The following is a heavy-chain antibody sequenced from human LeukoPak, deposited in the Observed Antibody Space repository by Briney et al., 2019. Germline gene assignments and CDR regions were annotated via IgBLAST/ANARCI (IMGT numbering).Heavy chain of an antibody. J-gene: IGHJ3*02. CDR3: ARWSGYPISDAFDI. Sequence: GGSLRLSCAAYGFTFSSFWMSWVRQAPGKGLEWVANIKQDGSEKYYVDSVKGRFTISRDNAKNSLYLQMNSLRAEDTAVYYCARWSGYPISDAFDIWGQGTMVTVSS. V-gene: IGHV3-7*01. CDR1: GFTFSSFW. CDR2: IKQDGSEK. D-gene: IGHD3-3*01.